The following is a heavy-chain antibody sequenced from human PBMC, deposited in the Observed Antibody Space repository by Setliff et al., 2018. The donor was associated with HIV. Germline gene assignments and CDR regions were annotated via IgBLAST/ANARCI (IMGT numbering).Heavy chain of an antibody. J-gene: IGHJ4*02. V-gene: IGHV4-59*04. CDR1: GGSISSYY. Sequence: PSETLSLTCTVSGGSISSYYWSWIRQPPGKGLEWIGSMYYSGSTYYTPSLKSRVTMSVDTSKNQFSLKLTSVTASDTAVYYCARAAAGNTGPFDLWGQGSPVTVSS. D-gene: IGHD6-25*01. CDR2: MYYSGST. CDR3: ARAAAGNTGPFDL.